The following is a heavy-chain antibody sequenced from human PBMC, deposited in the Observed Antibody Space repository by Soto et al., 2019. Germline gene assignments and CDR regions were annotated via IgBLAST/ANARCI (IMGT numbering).Heavy chain of an antibody. Sequence: RQPPGKGLEWIGNIYYSENTYYNPSLKSRVTISVDTSKNQFSLRLTSVTAADTAVYXCXXXXXXXXXXHWGQGTLVTVSS. J-gene: IGHJ4*02. V-gene: IGHV4-39*01. CDR3: XXXXXXXXXXH. CDR2: IYYSENT.